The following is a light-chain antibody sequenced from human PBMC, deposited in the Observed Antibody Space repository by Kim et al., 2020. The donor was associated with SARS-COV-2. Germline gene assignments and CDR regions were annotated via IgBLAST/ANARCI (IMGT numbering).Light chain of an antibody. CDR1: QSVGNS. V-gene: IGKV3-11*01. CDR2: ETS. Sequence: EIVLTKSPATLSLSPGERATLSCRASQSVGNSLAWFQQKPGQAPRLLIFETSNRATGIPARFSGSGSGTGFTLTISSLEPEDFAVYYCQQRYNWPLTFGGGTKVDIK. J-gene: IGKJ4*01. CDR3: QQRYNWPLT.